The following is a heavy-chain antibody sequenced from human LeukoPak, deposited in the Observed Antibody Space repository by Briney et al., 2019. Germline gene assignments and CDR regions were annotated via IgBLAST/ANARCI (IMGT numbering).Heavy chain of an antibody. CDR1: GFTFSSYG. CDR3: ARDSEGGYRSSDDYYCMDV. D-gene: IGHD1-26*01. Sequence: GGSLSLSCAASGFTFSSYGMHWVRQAPGKGLEWVGVIWYDGSNKYYADSVKGRFTISIDNSENTLYLQVNSLRAEDTAVYYCARDSEGGYRSSDDYYCMDVWGQGTTVTVSS. V-gene: IGHV3-33*01. J-gene: IGHJ6*02. CDR2: IWYDGSNK.